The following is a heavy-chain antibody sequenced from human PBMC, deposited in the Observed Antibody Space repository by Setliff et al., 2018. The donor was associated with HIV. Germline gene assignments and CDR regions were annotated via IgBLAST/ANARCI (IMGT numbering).Heavy chain of an antibody. V-gene: IGHV4-38-2*02. CDR2: IYHSGNT. Sequence: PSETLSLTCTVSGYSISSGYYWGWIRQPPGKGLEWIGSIYHSGNTFYDPSLKSRVTISIDMSKNQFSLKLTSVAAADTAVYYCAKRPGYGYPFHIWGQGTMVTVSS. CDR3: AKRPGYGYPFHI. CDR1: GYSISSGYY. D-gene: IGHD5-18*01. J-gene: IGHJ3*02.